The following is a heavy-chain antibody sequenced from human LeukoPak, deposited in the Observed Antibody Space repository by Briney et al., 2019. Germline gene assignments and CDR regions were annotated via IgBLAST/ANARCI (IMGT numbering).Heavy chain of an antibody. CDR3: ARDTRMVYPRRDWTHFDY. V-gene: IGHV3-48*03. CDR2: ISSSGSTI. Sequence: GGSLRLSCAASGFTFSSYEMNWVRQAPGKGLEWVSYISSSGSTIYYADSVKGRSTITRDNAKNSLYLQMNSLRAEDTAVYYCARDTRMVYPRRDWTHFDYWGQGTLVTVSS. J-gene: IGHJ4*02. D-gene: IGHD2-8*01. CDR1: GFTFSSYE.